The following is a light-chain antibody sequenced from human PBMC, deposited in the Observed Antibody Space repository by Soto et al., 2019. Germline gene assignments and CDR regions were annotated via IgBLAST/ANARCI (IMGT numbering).Light chain of an antibody. CDR1: QGISNY. CDR3: QKYNGARWT. V-gene: IGKV1-27*01. J-gene: IGKJ1*01. CDR2: AAS. Sequence: DIQMTQSPSSLSASVGDRVTITCRASQGISNYLAWYQQKPGKVPKLLIYAASTLQSGVPSRFSGSGSGTDFTLTISRLQPEDVANYYCQKYNGARWTFGQGTKVEIK.